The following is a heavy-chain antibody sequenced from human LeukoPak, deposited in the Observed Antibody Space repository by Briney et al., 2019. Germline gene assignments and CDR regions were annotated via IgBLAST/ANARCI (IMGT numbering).Heavy chain of an antibody. CDR2: IRNDGSIK. Sequence: GGSLRLSRAASRFTFSTYGMHWVRQAPGKGLDWVAFIRNDGSIKYYADSVKGRFTISRDNSENTLYLQMNSLRPEDTAMYYCAKVFCSGGSCYPHTFDYWGQGILVTVSS. D-gene: IGHD2-15*01. CDR1: RFTFSTYG. J-gene: IGHJ4*02. CDR3: AKVFCSGGSCYPHTFDY. V-gene: IGHV3-30*02.